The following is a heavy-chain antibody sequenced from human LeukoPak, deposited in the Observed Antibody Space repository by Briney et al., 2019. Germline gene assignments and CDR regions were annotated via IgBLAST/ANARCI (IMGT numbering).Heavy chain of an antibody. D-gene: IGHD3-10*01. CDR3: AKAGVLTLARGVIVDY. V-gene: IGHV3-23*01. CDR1: GFTFSGYA. Sequence: GGSLRLSCAASGFTFSGYAMSWVRQAPGKGLEWVSAISGSGDGTYYADSVKGRFTISRDNSKNTLFLQMNSPRAEDTAVYYCAKAGVLTLARGVIVDYWGQGTLVTVSS. CDR2: ISGSGDGT. J-gene: IGHJ4*02.